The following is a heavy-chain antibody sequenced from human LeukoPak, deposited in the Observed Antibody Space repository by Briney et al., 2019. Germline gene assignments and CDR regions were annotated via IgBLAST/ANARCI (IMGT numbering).Heavy chain of an antibody. CDR2: IYSGGST. CDR3: ARDSRQDYYDSSGYLWFAFDI. D-gene: IGHD3-22*01. CDR1: GFTVSSNY. J-gene: IGHJ3*02. V-gene: IGHV3-53*01. Sequence: GGSLRLSCEVSGFTVSSNYMTWVRQAPGKGLEWVSVIYSGGSTYYADSVKGRFTISRDNSKNTLYLQMNSLRAEDTAVYYCARDSRQDYYDSSGYLWFAFDIWGQGTMVTVSS.